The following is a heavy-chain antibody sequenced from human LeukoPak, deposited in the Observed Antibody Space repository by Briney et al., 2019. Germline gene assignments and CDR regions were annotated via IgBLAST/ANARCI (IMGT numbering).Heavy chain of an antibody. J-gene: IGHJ4*02. Sequence: GGSLRLSCAASGFTFGNSWVHWVRQAPGKGLVWVSHISTDGSSTTYADSVRGRFIISRDNARNTLYLQMNSLRVGDTAVYYCATSPIFSNDWGQGTLVTVSS. CDR3: ATSPIFSND. CDR2: ISTDGSST. V-gene: IGHV3-74*01. CDR1: GFTFGNSW. D-gene: IGHD3-3*01.